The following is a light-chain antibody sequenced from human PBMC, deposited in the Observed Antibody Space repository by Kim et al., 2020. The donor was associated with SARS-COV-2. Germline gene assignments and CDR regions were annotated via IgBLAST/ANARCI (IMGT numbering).Light chain of an antibody. CDR3: LQYNECTWT. CDR2: GAS. J-gene: IGKJ1*01. Sequence: IQMTQSPSSLSASVGDRLTITCRASQGIGNDLGWYQQKPGKAPTRLIYGASNLQSGVPSRFSGSGSETEFTLTITSLQPEDFATYYCLQYNECTWTFGQGTKVDIK. V-gene: IGKV1-17*01. CDR1: QGIGND.